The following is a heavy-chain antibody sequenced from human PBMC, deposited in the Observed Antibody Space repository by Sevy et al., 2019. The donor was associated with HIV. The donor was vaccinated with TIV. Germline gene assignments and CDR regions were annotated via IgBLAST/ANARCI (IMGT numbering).Heavy chain of an antibody. Sequence: GGSLRLSCAASGFTFSSYAMSWVRQAPGKGLEWVSAISGSGGSTYYADSVKGRFTISRDNSKNTLYLQMNSLRAEDTAVYYCSKDLSSSWSVGDYWGQGTLVTVSS. V-gene: IGHV3-23*01. D-gene: IGHD6-13*01. J-gene: IGHJ4*02. CDR1: GFTFSSYA. CDR3: SKDLSSSWSVGDY. CDR2: ISGSGGST.